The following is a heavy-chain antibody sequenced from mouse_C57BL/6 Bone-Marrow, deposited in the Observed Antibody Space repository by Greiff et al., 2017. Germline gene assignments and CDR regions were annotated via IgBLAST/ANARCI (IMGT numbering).Heavy chain of an antibody. Sequence: VQLQQSGAELVMPGASVKLSCKASGYTFTSYWMHWVKQRPGQGLEWIGEIDPSDSYTNYNQKFKGKSTLTVDKSSSTAYMQLSSLTSEDSAVYYCARAEYYGSSSWFAYWGQGTLVTVSA. D-gene: IGHD1-1*01. J-gene: IGHJ3*01. V-gene: IGHV1-69*01. CDR3: ARAEYYGSSSWFAY. CDR2: IDPSDSYT. CDR1: GYTFTSYW.